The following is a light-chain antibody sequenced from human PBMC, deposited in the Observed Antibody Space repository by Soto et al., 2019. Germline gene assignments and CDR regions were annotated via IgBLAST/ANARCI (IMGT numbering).Light chain of an antibody. V-gene: IGKV3-11*01. CDR1: QSVSSY. CDR2: DAS. J-gene: IGKJ2*01. Sequence: EIVLTQSPATLSLSPGERATLSCRASQSVSSYLAWYQQKPGQAPRLIIYDASNRATGIPARFSGSGSGTDTTLSIGLLGTQDFAFCSCQDSRNCRVTIGQSTKLKIK. CDR3: QDSRNCRVT.